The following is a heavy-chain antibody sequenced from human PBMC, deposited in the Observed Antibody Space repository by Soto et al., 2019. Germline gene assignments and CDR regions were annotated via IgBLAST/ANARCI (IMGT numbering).Heavy chain of an antibody. D-gene: IGHD3-3*01. V-gene: IGHV1-69*01. J-gene: IGHJ6*02. CDR3: AREEFLGYRLDV. CDR1: GDTFSSYA. CDR2: IIPMFGTL. Sequence: QVQLVQSGAEVKKPGSSVRVSCKASGDTFSSYAVSWVRQAPGQGLERLGGIIPMFGTLNYAQKFQGRVTITADESTSTVYMELSSLRSEDTAVYYCAREEFLGYRLDVWGQGTTVTVSS.